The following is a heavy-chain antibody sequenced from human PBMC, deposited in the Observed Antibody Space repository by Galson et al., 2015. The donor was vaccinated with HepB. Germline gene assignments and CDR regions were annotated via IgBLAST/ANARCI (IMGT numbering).Heavy chain of an antibody. J-gene: IGHJ4*02. D-gene: IGHD6-19*01. Sequence: PALVKPTQTLTLTCTLSGVSLSTYGMRVTWIRQPPGKALGWLARIDWDDDKFYSTSLKTRLTISKDTSKSQVVLTMTNMDPVDTATYYCAHTGYTSGWHFDFWGQGTLVTVSS. V-gene: IGHV2-70*04. CDR3: AHTGYTSGWHFDF. CDR2: IDWDDDK. CDR1: GVSLSTYGMR.